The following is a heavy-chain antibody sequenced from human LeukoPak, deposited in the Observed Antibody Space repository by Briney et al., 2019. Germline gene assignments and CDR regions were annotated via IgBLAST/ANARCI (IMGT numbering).Heavy chain of an antibody. V-gene: IGHV1-18*01. CDR2: ISAYNGNT. CDR3: ARARVVHTPSSSYYFDY. J-gene: IGHJ4*02. D-gene: IGHD3-3*01. Sequence: ASVKVSYKASGYTFTSYGISWVRQAPGQGLEWMGWISAYNGNTNYAQKLQGRVTITTDESTSTAYMELSSLRSEDTAVYYCARARVVHTPSSSYYFDYWGQGTLVTVSS. CDR1: GYTFTSYG.